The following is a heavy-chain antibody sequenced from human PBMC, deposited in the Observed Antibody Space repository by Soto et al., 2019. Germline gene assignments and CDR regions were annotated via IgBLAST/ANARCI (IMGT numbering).Heavy chain of an antibody. CDR2: IYYSGST. V-gene: IGHV4-31*03. Sequence: PSETLSLTCTVSGGSISSGGYYWSWIRQHPGKGLEWIGYIYYSGSTYYNPSLKSRVTISVDTSKNQFSLKLSSVTAADTAVYYCARVNGSGAYYYGMDVWGQGTTVTV. D-gene: IGHD3-10*01. CDR1: GGSISSGGYY. CDR3: ARVNGSGAYYYGMDV. J-gene: IGHJ6*02.